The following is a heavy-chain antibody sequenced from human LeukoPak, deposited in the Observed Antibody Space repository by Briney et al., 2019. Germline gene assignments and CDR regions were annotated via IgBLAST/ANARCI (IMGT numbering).Heavy chain of an antibody. V-gene: IGHV3-30*02. CDR3: AKDFRIAADPGDDY. J-gene: IGHJ4*02. Sequence: GGSLRLSCAASGFTFSRYGMHWVRQAPGKGLEWVAFIRYDGSNKYYADSVKGRFTIYRDNSKNTLYLQMNSLRAEDTAVYYCAKDFRIAADPGDDYWGQGTLVTVSS. CDR2: IRYDGSNK. CDR1: GFTFSRYG. D-gene: IGHD6-13*01.